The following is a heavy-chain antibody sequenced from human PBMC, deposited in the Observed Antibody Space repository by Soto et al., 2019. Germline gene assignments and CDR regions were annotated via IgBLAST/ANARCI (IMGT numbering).Heavy chain of an antibody. CDR2: ISYDGSNK. D-gene: IGHD2-21*02. J-gene: IGHJ4*02. CDR3: ARDSLTYCGGDCYTEFDY. CDR1: GFTFSSYA. Sequence: QVQLVESGGGVVQPGRSLRLSCAASGFTFSSYAMHWVRQAPGKGLEWVAVISYDGSNKYYADSVKGRFTISRDNSKNTLYLQMNSLRAEDTAVYYCARDSLTYCGGDCYTEFDYWGQGTLVTVSS. V-gene: IGHV3-30-3*01.